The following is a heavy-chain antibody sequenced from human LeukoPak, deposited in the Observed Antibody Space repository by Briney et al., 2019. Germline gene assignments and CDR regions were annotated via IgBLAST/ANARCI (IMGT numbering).Heavy chain of an antibody. V-gene: IGHV4-34*01. J-gene: IGHJ4*02. CDR1: GGSFSGYY. CDR2: INHSGST. CDR3: AIEQGYDSSGSLDLVIFDY. D-gene: IGHD3-22*01. Sequence: SETLSLTCAVYGGSFSGYYWSWIRQPPGKGLEWIGEINHSGSTNYNPSLKSRVTISVDTSKNQFSLKLSSVTAADTAVYYCAIEQGYDSSGSLDLVIFDYWGQGTLVTVSS.